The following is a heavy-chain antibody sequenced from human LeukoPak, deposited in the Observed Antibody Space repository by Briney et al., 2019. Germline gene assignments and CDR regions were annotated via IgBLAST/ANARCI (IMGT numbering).Heavy chain of an antibody. CDR3: ARVSVVYGMDV. V-gene: IGHV4-59*01. J-gene: IGHJ6*02. Sequence: SETLSLTCSVSGGSISSDYWAWIRQPPGKGLEWIGYMYYTGSTNYNPSLKSRVTISLATSKNQFSLKLSSVTAADAAVYYCARVSVVYGMDVWGRGTTVTVSS. CDR1: GGSISSDY. CDR2: MYYTGST.